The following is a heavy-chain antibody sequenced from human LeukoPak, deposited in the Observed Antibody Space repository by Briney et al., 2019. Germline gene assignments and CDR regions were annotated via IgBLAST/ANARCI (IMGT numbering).Heavy chain of an antibody. CDR3: ARDAAYSRYDF. Sequence: GGSLRLSCAASGFTFSDSYMTWIRQAPGKGLEWVSYISRSGSYTTYADSVEGRFTISRDNAKNSLYLQMNSLRADDTAVYYCARDAAYSRYDFWGQGTLVAVSS. D-gene: IGHD4-11*01. CDR1: GFTFSDSY. CDR2: ISRSGSYT. J-gene: IGHJ4*02. V-gene: IGHV3-11*05.